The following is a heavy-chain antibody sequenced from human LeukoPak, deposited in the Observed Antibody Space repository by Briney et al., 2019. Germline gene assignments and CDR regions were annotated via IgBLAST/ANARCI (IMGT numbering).Heavy chain of an antibody. CDR3: ARGQDGIAAAGGNWFDP. D-gene: IGHD6-13*01. CDR2: ISSSGSTI. J-gene: IGHJ5*02. V-gene: IGHV3-48*03. CDR1: EFTFSSYE. Sequence: GGSLRLSCAASEFTFSSYEMNWVRQAPGKGLEWVSYISSSGSTIYYADSVKGRFTISRDNAKNSLYLQMNSLRAEDTAVYYCARGQDGIAAAGGNWFDPWGQGTLVTVSS.